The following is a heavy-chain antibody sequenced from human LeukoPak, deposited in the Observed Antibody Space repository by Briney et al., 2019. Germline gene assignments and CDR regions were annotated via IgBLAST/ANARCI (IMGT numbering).Heavy chain of an antibody. CDR1: GYTFTGYY. CDR3: ARELGSTGSSVF. V-gene: IGHV1-46*01. CDR2: LTPISGTP. J-gene: IGHJ4*02. Sequence: ASVKVSCKASGYTFTGYYMHWVRQAPGQGLEWMGRLTPISGTPNYALRFQGRVTFTTDDSASTAYMEVSSLRYEDTAIYYCARELGSTGSSVFWGQGTLVTVSS. D-gene: IGHD1-1*01.